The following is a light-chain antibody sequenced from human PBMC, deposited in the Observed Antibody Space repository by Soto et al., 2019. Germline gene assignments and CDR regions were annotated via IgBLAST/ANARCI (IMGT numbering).Light chain of an antibody. Sequence: DIQMTQSPSTLSASVGDRVTITCRASESISGWLAWYQQKPGKAPKLLIYAASSLQSGVPSRFSGSASGTDFTLTISSLQPEDFATYYCLQDYSYPWTFGQGTKVDIK. J-gene: IGKJ1*01. CDR1: ESISGW. CDR2: AAS. CDR3: LQDYSYPWT. V-gene: IGKV1-5*01.